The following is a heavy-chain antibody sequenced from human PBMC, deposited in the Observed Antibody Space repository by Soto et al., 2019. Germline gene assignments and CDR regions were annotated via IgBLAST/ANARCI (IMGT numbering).Heavy chain of an antibody. CDR3: AKVVVPARIGAFDI. D-gene: IGHD2-2*01. Sequence: GGSLRLSCAASGFIFSNNAMNWVRQAPGEGLEWVSGISAGGGSTYYADSVKGRFTISRDNSKNTLSLQMNSLRAEDTAVYYCAKVVVPARIGAFDIWGQGTMVTVSS. CDR2: ISAGGGST. J-gene: IGHJ3*02. CDR1: GFIFSNNA. V-gene: IGHV3-23*01.